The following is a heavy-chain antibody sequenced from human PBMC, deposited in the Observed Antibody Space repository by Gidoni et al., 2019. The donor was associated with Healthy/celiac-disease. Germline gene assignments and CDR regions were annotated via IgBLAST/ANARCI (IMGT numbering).Heavy chain of an antibody. CDR3: ARDAVGAIDYYYGMDV. J-gene: IGHJ6*02. Sequence: QVQLQESGPGLVKPSETLSLTCTVSGGSISSYYWSWIRQPPGKGLEWIGYIYYSGSTNYNPSLKSRVTISVDTSKNQFSLKLSSVTAADTAVYYCARDAVGAIDYYYGMDVWGQGTTVTVSS. CDR1: GGSISSYY. D-gene: IGHD1-26*01. V-gene: IGHV4-59*01. CDR2: IYYSGST.